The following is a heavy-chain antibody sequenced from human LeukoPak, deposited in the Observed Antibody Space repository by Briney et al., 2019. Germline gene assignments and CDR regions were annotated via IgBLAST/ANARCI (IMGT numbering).Heavy chain of an antibody. V-gene: IGHV3-7*02. CDR2: IKQDGSEK. Sequence: GGSLRLSCATSGFTFSNYWMAWVRQAPGKGLEWVANIKQDGSEKYYVDSVKGRFTLSRDNAKNSLYLQMNSLRVEDTAVYYCATQRSGIFDYWGQGTLVTVSS. J-gene: IGHJ4*02. CDR3: ATQRSGIFDY. D-gene: IGHD1-14*01. CDR1: GFTFSNYW.